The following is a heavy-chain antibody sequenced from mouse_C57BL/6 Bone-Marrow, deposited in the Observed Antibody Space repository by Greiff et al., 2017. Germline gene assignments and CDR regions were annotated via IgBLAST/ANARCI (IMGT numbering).Heavy chain of an antibody. J-gene: IGHJ4*01. CDR2: IDAEDGET. CDR1: GFTIKDYY. CDR3: SRERVLCAMDY. V-gene: IGHV14-2*01. Sequence: VQLQQSGAELVKPGASVKLSCTASGFTIKDYYMHWVKQRTEQGLEWIGRIDAEDGETKYAPKFQGKATITADTSSNTAYLQLSSLTSDDTAVYYCSRERVLCAMDYWGQGTSVTVSS. D-gene: IGHD2-14*01.